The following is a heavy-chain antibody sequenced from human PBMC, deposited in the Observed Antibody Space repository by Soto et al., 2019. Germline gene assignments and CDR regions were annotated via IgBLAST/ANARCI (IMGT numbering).Heavy chain of an antibody. CDR2: IYYSGST. Sequence: KPSETLTLTCTVSCGSISSSRYYCGWIRQPPWKGLEWIGSIYYSGSTYYNPSLKSRVTISVDTSKNQFSLKLSSVTAADTAVYYCARFVDSSSSGSLRLMDVWGQGTTVTVSS. CDR1: CGSISSSRYY. J-gene: IGHJ6*02. D-gene: IGHD6-6*01. CDR3: ARFVDSSSSGSLRLMDV. V-gene: IGHV4-39*01.